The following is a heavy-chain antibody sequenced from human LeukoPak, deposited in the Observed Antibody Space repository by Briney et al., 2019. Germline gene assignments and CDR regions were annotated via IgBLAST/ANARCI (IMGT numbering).Heavy chain of an antibody. CDR1: GGSISSGGYY. V-gene: IGHV4-31*03. CDR2: IYYSGST. CDR3: ARKAVTGYYYYGMDV. J-gene: IGHJ6*02. Sequence: SETLSLTCTVSGGSISSGGYYWSWIRQHPGKGLEWIGYIYYSGSTNYNPSLKSRVTISVDTSKNQFSLKLSSVTAADTAVYYCARKAVTGYYYYGMDVWGQGTTVTVSS. D-gene: IGHD1-14*01.